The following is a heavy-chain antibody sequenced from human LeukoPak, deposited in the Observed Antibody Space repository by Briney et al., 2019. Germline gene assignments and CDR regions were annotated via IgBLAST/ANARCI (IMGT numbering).Heavy chain of an antibody. V-gene: IGHV3-30*03. D-gene: IGHD3-10*01. CDR1: GFTFSSYG. CDR3: ASGRSITLLRGVAMSDGFDI. CDR2: ISYDGSNK. J-gene: IGHJ3*02. Sequence: GRSLRLSCAASGFTFSSYGMHWVRQAPGKGLEWVAVISYDGSNKYYADSVKGRFTISRDNAKNSLYLQMNGLRAEDTAVYYCASGRSITLLRGVAMSDGFDIWGQGAMVTVSS.